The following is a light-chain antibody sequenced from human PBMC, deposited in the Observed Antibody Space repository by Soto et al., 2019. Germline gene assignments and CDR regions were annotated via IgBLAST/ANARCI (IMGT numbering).Light chain of an antibody. CDR3: VAWDDSLSGVV. J-gene: IGLJ2*01. CDR1: SSNIGSNY. Sequence: QSVLTQPPSASGTPGQRVTISCSGSSSNIGSNYVYWYQQLPGTAPKLLIYRNNQRPSGVPDRFSGSKSGTSASLAISGLRSEDDADFYCVAWDDSLSGVVFGGGTKLTVL. CDR2: RNN. V-gene: IGLV1-47*01.